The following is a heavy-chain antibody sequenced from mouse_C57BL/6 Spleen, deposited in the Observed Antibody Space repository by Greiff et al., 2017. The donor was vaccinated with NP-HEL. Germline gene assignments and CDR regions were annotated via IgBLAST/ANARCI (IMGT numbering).Heavy chain of an antibody. CDR1: GFSLTSYG. J-gene: IGHJ4*01. CDR2: IWRGGST. V-gene: IGHV2-5*01. CDR3: AIYDGYYVYAMDY. D-gene: IGHD2-3*01. Sequence: VKLVESGPGLVQPSQSLSITCTVSGFSLTSYGVHWVRQSPGKGLEWLGVIWRGGSTDYNAAFMSRLSITKDKSKSQVFFKMNSLQADDTAIYYCAIYDGYYVYAMDYWGQGTSVTVSS.